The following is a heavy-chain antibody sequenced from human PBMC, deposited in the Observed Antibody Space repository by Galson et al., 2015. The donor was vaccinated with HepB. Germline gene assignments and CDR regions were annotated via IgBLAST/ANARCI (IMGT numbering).Heavy chain of an antibody. D-gene: IGHD6-13*01. CDR3: TRLGDLSGYSSL. CDR1: GFTFSGSA. Sequence: SLRLSCAASGFTFSGSAMHWVRQASGRGLEWVGRLGSKANSYATAYAASVKGRFTISRDDSKNTAYMQMNSLKTEDTAVYYCTRLGDLSGYSSLWGQGTLVTVSS. J-gene: IGHJ4*02. CDR2: LGSKANSYAT. V-gene: IGHV3-73*01.